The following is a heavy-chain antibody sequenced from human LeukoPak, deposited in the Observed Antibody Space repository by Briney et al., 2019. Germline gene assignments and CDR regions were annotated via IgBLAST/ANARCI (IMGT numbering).Heavy chain of an antibody. Sequence: GGSLRLSCAASGFTFSSYSMNWVRQAPGKGLEWVSSISGSSSHIYYGDSVKGRFTISRDNSKNTLYLQMNSLRAEDTAVYYCARELRYCSGGTCYKSFDYWGQGTLVTVSS. CDR3: ARELRYCSGGTCYKSFDY. CDR1: GFTFSSYS. CDR2: ISGSSSHI. D-gene: IGHD2-15*01. V-gene: IGHV3-21*01. J-gene: IGHJ4*02.